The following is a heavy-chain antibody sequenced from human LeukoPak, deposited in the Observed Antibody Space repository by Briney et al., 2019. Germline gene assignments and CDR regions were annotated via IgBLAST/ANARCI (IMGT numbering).Heavy chain of an antibody. Sequence: GGSLRLSCAASGFTFSSYSMNWVRQAPWKGLEWVSSISSSSSYIYYADSVKGRFTISRDNAKNSLYLQMNSLRAEDTAVYYCAREEDGTTVAYIVVVPAAIDYWRQGTLVTVSS. CDR3: AREEDGTTVAYIVVVPAAIDY. D-gene: IGHD2-2*01. CDR2: ISSSSSYI. V-gene: IGHV3-21*01. J-gene: IGHJ4*02. CDR1: GFTFSSYS.